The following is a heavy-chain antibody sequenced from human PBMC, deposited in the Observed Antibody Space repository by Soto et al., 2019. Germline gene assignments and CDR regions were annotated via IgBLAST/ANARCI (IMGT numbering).Heavy chain of an antibody. CDR2: IYYSGST. D-gene: IGHD1-1*01. J-gene: IGHJ4*02. V-gene: IGHV4-59*08. CDR3: ARNPATWDYFDY. Sequence: SETLSLTCTVSGGSISGYYWSWIRQPPGKGLEWIGYIYYSGSTNYNPSLKSRVTISVDTSKNQFSLKLSSVTAADTAVYYCARNPATWDYFDYWGQGTLVTVSS. CDR1: GGSISGYY.